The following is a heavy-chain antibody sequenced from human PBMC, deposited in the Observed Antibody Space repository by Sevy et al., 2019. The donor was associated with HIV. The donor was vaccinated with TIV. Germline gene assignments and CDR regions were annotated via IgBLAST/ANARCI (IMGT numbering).Heavy chain of an antibody. V-gene: IGHV3-23*01. J-gene: IGHJ6*02. CDR2: ISGSGGST. Sequence: GGSLRLSCAASGFTFSSYAMSWVRQAPGKGLEWVSAISGSGGSTYYADSVKGRFTISRDNSKNTLYLQMNSLRAEDTAVYYCAKVKYDFWSGSGRQNGMDVWGQGTTVTVSS. D-gene: IGHD3-3*01. CDR3: AKVKYDFWSGSGRQNGMDV. CDR1: GFTFSSYA.